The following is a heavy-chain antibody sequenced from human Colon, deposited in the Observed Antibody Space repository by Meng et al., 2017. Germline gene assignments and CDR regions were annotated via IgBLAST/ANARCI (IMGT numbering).Heavy chain of an antibody. CDR1: GGTFSLFT. D-gene: IGHD3-22*01. J-gene: IGHJ4*02. CDR2: LIPIVGT. Sequence: QGQLGQAGAEVRKPGSSVKVSCKASGGTFSLFTFSWVRQAPGQGLEWMGRLIPIVGTKYAQKFQDRVTITADKSTSTAYMELSSLRSDDTAVYYCARDIYDSSGYSYFDFWGQGTLVTVSS. CDR3: ARDIYDSSGYSYFDF. V-gene: IGHV1-69*08.